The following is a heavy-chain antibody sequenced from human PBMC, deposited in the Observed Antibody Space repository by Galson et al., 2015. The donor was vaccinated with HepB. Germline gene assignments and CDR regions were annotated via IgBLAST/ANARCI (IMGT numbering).Heavy chain of an antibody. CDR2: IKSKSDGGTI. CDR1: GFDFSNAC. V-gene: IGHV3-15*05. J-gene: IGHJ4*02. CDR3: STTYYGPGSTGDY. D-gene: IGHD3-10*01. Sequence: SMRLSCAASGFDFSNACMNWVRQAPGKGLEWVARIKSKSDGGTIDYAAPVKGRFRLLRDDSINTLDLQMNSLKTEDTAVYYCSTTYYGPGSTGDYWGQGTLVTVSS.